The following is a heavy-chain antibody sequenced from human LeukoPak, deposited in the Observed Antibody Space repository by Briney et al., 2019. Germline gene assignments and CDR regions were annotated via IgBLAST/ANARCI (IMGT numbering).Heavy chain of an antibody. CDR1: GFTFSSYS. J-gene: IGHJ3*02. CDR3: ARGKHDYGSGSYSISANDAFDI. V-gene: IGHV3-21*01. Sequence: GGSLRLSCAASGFTFSSYSMNWVRQAPGKGLEWVSSISSSSSYIYYADSVKGRFTISRDNAKNSLYLQMNSLRAEDTAVYCCARGKHDYGSGSYSISANDAFDIWGQGTMVTVSS. D-gene: IGHD3-10*01. CDR2: ISSSSSYI.